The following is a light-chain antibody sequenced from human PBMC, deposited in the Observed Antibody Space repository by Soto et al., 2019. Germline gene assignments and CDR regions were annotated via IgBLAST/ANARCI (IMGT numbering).Light chain of an antibody. V-gene: IGLV2-14*01. CDR3: SSYTSSSTLV. CDR2: EVS. CDR1: SSDVGGYNY. Sequence: QSVLPQLASVSGSPGQSITISCTGTSSDVGGYNYVSWYQQHPGKAPQLRIYEVSNRPSAVSNRFSGSKAGNTASLTISGLQAEDEADYYCSSYTSSSTLVFGTGTKLTVL. J-gene: IGLJ1*01.